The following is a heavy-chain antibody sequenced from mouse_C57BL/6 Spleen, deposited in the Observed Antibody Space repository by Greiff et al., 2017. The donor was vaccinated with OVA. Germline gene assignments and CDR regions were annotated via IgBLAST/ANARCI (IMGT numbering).Heavy chain of an antibody. CDR3: ARHYGTTMDY. V-gene: IGHV1-69*01. J-gene: IGHJ4*01. CDR1: GYTFTSYW. Sequence: QVHVKQPGAELVMPGASVKLSCKASGYTFTSYWMHWVKQRPGQGLEWIGEIDPSDSSTNYNHKFKGKSTLTVDKSSSTAYMQLSSLTSEDSAVYYCARHYGTTMDYWGQGTSVTVSS. CDR2: IDPSDSST. D-gene: IGHD1-1*01.